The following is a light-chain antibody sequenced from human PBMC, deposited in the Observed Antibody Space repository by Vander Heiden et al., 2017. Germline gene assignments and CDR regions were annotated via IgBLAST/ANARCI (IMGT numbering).Light chain of an antibody. Sequence: HSVLTQAPSASGTPGQTVTIACYGTNSNIGSNFVNWYQHVPGMAPKLLIYRNDQRPSGVPDRFSGSKSGTSVSLAISGLQSEDEADYYCAPGDDSLNAWVFGGGTKLTVL. CDR2: RND. CDR1: NSNIGSNF. J-gene: IGLJ3*02. CDR3: APGDDSLNAWV. V-gene: IGLV1-44*01.